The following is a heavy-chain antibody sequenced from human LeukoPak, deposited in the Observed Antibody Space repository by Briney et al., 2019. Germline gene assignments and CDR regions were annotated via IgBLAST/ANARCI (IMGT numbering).Heavy chain of an antibody. CDR2: INPNSGGT. D-gene: IGHD6-19*01. J-gene: IGHJ4*02. V-gene: IGHV1-2*02. CDR1: GYTFTGYY. Sequence: GASVKVSCKASGYTFTGYYMHWVRQAPGQGLGWMGWINPNSGGTNYAQKFQGRVTMTRDTSTSTAYMELSRLRSDDTAVYYCARARRAGSGWLPWGQGTLVTVSS. CDR3: ARARRAGSGWLP.